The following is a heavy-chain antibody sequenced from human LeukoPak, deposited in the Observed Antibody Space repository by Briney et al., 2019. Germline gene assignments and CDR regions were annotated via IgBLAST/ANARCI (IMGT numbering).Heavy chain of an antibody. CDR3: AREGDIADAFDI. V-gene: IGHV4-4*08. D-gene: IGHD5-12*01. J-gene: IGHJ3*02. Sequence: SETLSLSCSVSGGSMSAYFWSWIRQPPGKGLEWIGCVYNSGNTNYNPSLKSRVTISVDTSKNQFSLKLSSVTAADTAVYYYAREGDIADAFDIWGQGTMVTVSS. CDR2: VYNSGNT. CDR1: GGSMSAYF.